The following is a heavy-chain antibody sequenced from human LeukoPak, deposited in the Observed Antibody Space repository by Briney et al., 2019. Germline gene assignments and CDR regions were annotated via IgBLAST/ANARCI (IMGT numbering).Heavy chain of an antibody. CDR1: GGSISSSSYY. D-gene: IGHD5-18*01. CDR3: ARRGYSFTLDV. J-gene: IGHJ6*02. Sequence: SETLSLTCTVSGGSISSSSYYWGWIRQPPGKGLEWIGSIYYSGSTYYDPSLKSRVTISVDTSKNQFSLKLSSVTAADTAVYYCARRGYSFTLDVWGQGTTVTVSS. V-gene: IGHV4-39*01. CDR2: IYYSGST.